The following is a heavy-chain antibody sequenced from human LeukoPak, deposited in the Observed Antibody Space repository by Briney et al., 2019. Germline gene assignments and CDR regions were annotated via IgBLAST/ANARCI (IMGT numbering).Heavy chain of an antibody. CDR2: ISGSGGST. V-gene: IGHV3-23*01. CDR3: AKEGYDFWSGYPTRFDP. CDR1: GFTFSSYA. J-gene: IGHJ5*02. Sequence: GGSLRLSCAASGFTFSSYAMSWVRQAPGKGLEWVSAISGSGGSTYYADSVKGRFTISRDNSKNTLYLQMNSLRAEDTAVYYCAKEGYDFWSGYPTRFDPWGQGTLVTVSS. D-gene: IGHD3-3*01.